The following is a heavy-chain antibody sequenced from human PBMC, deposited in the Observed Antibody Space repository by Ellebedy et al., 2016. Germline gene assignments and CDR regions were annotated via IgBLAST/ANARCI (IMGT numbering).Heavy chain of an antibody. CDR2: IGGSGHST. V-gene: IGHV3-23*01. D-gene: IGHD2-21*01. CDR1: GITYSNYV. CDR3: AKVIEQAGLN. J-gene: IGHJ4*02. Sequence: GESLKISCAVSGITYSNYVMSWVRQAPGKGLEWVSAIGGSGHSTYYADSVKGRFTISRDNSKNTLYLQMNSLRAEDTAVYYCAKVIEQAGLNWGQGTVVTVSS.